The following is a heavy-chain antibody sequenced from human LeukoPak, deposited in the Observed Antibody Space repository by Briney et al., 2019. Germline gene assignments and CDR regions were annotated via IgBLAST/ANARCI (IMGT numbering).Heavy chain of an antibody. D-gene: IGHD1-1*01. CDR3: TKDVGPGYDWFDP. CDR1: GFTFNIYG. J-gene: IGHJ5*02. CDR2: ISGGGENT. Sequence: GGSLRLSCAASGFTFNIYGMSWVRQAPGKGLEWVSTISGGGENTHYADSVKGRFTVSRDNSKNTTYLQMNNLRGDDTALYYCTKDVGPGYDWFDPWGQGTQVTVSS. V-gene: IGHV3-23*01.